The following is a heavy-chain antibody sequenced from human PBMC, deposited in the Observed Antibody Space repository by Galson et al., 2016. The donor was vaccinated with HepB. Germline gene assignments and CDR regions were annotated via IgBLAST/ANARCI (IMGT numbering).Heavy chain of an antibody. CDR3: ARDLQSHFFDY. D-gene: IGHD3-3*02. Sequence: SLRLSCAASGFSVSSHYMNWVRQAPGKGLEWVSLFIGAGTIYYADSVKGRFTTSRDNSGNTLYLQMSSLRAEDTAVYYCARDLQSHFFDYWGRGVLVTVSS. J-gene: IGHJ4*02. CDR1: GFSVSSHY. CDR2: FIGAGTI. V-gene: IGHV3-53*01.